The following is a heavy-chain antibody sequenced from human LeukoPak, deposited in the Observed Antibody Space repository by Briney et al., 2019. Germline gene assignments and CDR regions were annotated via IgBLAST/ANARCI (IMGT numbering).Heavy chain of an antibody. CDR1: GFTFSSYS. J-gene: IGHJ3*02. D-gene: IGHD2-15*01. V-gene: IGHV3-48*04. Sequence: PGESLRLSCAASGFTFSSYSMNWARHAPGKGLEWVSYISSSGSNIYYADSVKGRFTISGDNAKNSLYLQMNSLRAEDTAVYYCARDLVVVAATLFAFDIWGQGTMVTVSS. CDR3: ARDLVVVAATLFAFDI. CDR2: ISSSGSNI.